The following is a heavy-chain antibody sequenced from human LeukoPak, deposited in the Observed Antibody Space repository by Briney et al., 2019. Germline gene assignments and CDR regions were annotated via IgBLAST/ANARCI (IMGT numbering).Heavy chain of an antibody. D-gene: IGHD4-11*01. Sequence: GGSLRLSCAASGFPVSSNYTSWVRQAPGKGLECVSIIYNNNTYYADSVKGRFTISRDNSKNTLYLQMNSLRAEDTAVYYCARGRYSRTCRWLDPWGQGTLVTVSS. J-gene: IGHJ5*02. V-gene: IGHV3-66*01. CDR2: IYNNNT. CDR3: ARGRYSRTCRWLDP. CDR1: GFPVSSNY.